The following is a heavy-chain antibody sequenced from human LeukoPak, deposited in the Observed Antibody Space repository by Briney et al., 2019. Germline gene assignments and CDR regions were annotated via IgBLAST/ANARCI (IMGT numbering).Heavy chain of an antibody. D-gene: IGHD3-9*01. J-gene: IGHJ4*02. V-gene: IGHV3-21*01. CDR3: ARTYYDILTGYNPYFDY. CDR2: ITASSTAI. Sequence: GGSLRLSCAASGFTFSSYTMNWVRQAPGKGLEWVSSITASSTAIYSADSVKGRFTISRDNAKNFLYLQMNSLRAEDTAVYYCARTYYDILTGYNPYFDYWGQGILVTVSS. CDR1: GFTFSSYT.